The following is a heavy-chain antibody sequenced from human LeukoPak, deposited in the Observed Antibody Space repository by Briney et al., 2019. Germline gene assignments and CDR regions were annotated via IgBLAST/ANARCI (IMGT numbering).Heavy chain of an antibody. Sequence: GGSLRLSCAASGFTFSSYAMSWVRQAPGKGLEWVSTITDTGDSTHYADSVKGWFTISRDNSKNTLYLQMNSLRTEDTAVYYCAKPRQRAVAGTTFGYWGQGTLVTVSS. CDR2: ITDTGDST. CDR1: GFTFSSYA. V-gene: IGHV3-23*01. CDR3: AKPRQRAVAGTTFGY. J-gene: IGHJ4*02. D-gene: IGHD6-19*01.